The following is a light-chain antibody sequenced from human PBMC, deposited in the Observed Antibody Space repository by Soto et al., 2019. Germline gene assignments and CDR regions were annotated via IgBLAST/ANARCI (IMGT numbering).Light chain of an antibody. V-gene: IGLV1-51*01. CDR2: DNI. CDR1: TSNIGNNY. Sequence: QSVLTQSPSVSAAPGQTVTISCSGTTSNIGNNYVSWYQLLPETAPKLLIYDNIKRPSGIPDRFSGSKSGTSATLVITVLQTGDEADYYCGTWESSRNWVFGGGTKLTVL. J-gene: IGLJ3*02. CDR3: GTWESSRNWV.